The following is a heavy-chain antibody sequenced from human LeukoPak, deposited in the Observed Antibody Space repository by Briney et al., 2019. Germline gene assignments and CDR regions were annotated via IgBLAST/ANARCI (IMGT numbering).Heavy chain of an antibody. D-gene: IGHD3-22*01. CDR2: IYTSGST. V-gene: IGHV4-4*07. CDR1: GGSISSYY. J-gene: IGHJ4*02. CDR3: AGQYDSSAYFFY. Sequence: SETLSLTCTVSGGSISSYYWSWIRQPAGKGLEWIGRIYTSGSTYYNPSLKSRVTISVDTSKNQFSLNLRSVTAADTAVYYCAGQYDSSAYFFYWGQGTLVTVSS.